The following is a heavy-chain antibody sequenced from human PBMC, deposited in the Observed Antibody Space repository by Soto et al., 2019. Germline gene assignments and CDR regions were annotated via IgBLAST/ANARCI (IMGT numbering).Heavy chain of an antibody. CDR1: GYTLTELS. CDR3: ATVGRISNFDY. CDR2: FDPEDGET. Sequence: EASVKVSCKVSGYTLTELSMPWVRQAPGKGLEWMGGFDPEDGETIYAQKFQGRVTMTEDTSTDTAYMELSSLRSEDTAVYYCATVGRISNFDYWGQGTLVTSPQ. J-gene: IGHJ4*02. D-gene: IGHD1-20*01. V-gene: IGHV1-24*01.